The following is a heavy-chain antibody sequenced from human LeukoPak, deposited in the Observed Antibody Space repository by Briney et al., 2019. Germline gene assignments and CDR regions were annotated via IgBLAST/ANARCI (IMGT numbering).Heavy chain of an antibody. V-gene: IGHV4-39*01. CDR2: IYYNGST. CDR3: ARQSIAARGYYYYMDV. J-gene: IGHJ6*03. D-gene: IGHD6-6*01. Sequence: WVRQPPGKGLEWIGSIYYNGSTHYNPSLKSRVTISVDTSKNQFSLKLSSVTAADTAVYYCARQSIAARGYYYYMDVWGKGTTVTVSS.